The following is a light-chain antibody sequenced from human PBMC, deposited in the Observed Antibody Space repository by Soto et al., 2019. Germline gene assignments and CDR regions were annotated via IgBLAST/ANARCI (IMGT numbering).Light chain of an antibody. CDR2: EVR. J-gene: IGLJ2*01. CDR1: SSDVGSYDL. V-gene: IGLV2-23*02. CDR3: CSSAGTSTLV. Sequence: QSVLTQPASVSGSPGQSITISCTGTSSDVGSYDLVSWYQQHPGKAPKLMIYEVRKRPSGLSNRFSGSKSGNTASLTISGLQAQDEADYYCCSSAGTSTLVFGRGTKVPVL.